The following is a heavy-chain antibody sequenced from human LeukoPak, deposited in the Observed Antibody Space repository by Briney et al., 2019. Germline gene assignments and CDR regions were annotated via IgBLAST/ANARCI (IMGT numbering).Heavy chain of an antibody. J-gene: IGHJ4*02. D-gene: IGHD2-15*01. V-gene: IGHV3-74*01. CDR3: ARQIYCSGGSCYRERWPDY. CDR2: INSDGSST. Sequence: GGSLRLSCAASGFTFSSYWMHWVRQAPGKGLVWVSRINSDGSSTSYADSVKGRFTISRDNSKNTLYLQMNSLRAEDTAVYYCARQIYCSGGSCYRERWPDYWGQGTLVTVSS. CDR1: GFTFSSYW.